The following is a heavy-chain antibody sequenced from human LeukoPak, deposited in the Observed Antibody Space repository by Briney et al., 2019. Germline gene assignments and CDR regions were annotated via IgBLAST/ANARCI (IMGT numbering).Heavy chain of an antibody. CDR1: GFSLSSYS. Sequence: GGSLRLSCAASGFSLSSYSMNWVRQAPGKGLEGISYISSSSNTVYYSAAVKGRFTISRDNTKNSLSLQMVSLRDEDTAMYYCARDPYYSGSALYFDFWGQGTLVTVSS. CDR2: ISSSSNTV. V-gene: IGHV3-48*02. D-gene: IGHD3-10*01. CDR3: ARDPYYSGSALYFDF. J-gene: IGHJ4*02.